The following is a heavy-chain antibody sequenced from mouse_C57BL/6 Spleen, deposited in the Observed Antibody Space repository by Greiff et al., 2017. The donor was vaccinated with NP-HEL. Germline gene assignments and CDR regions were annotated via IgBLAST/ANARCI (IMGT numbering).Heavy chain of an antibody. Sequence: QVQLQQPGAELVRPGSSVKLSCKASGYTFTSYWMHWVKQRPIQGLEWIGNIDPSDSETHYNQKFKGKATLTVDKSSSTAYMQLSSLTSEDSAVYYCARGNTYYSNYAFAYWGQGTLVTVSA. CDR3: ARGNTYYSNYAFAY. CDR1: GYTFTSYW. V-gene: IGHV1-52*01. D-gene: IGHD2-5*01. J-gene: IGHJ3*01. CDR2: IDPSDSET.